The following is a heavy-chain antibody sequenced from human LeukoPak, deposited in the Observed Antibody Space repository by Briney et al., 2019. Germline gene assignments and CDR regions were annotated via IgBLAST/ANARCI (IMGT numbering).Heavy chain of an antibody. CDR2: ISSSGSTI. D-gene: IGHD3-22*01. V-gene: IGHV3-11*01. Sequence: PGRSLRLSCAASGFTFSDYYMSWIRQAPGKGLEWVSYISSSGSTIYYADSVKGRFTIPRDNAKNSLYLQMNSLRAEDTAVYYCARTPTYYYDSSGPDWGQGTLVTVSS. J-gene: IGHJ4*02. CDR3: ARTPTYYYDSSGPD. CDR1: GFTFSDYY.